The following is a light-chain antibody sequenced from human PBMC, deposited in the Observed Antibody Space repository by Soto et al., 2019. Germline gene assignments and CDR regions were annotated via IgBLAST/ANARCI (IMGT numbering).Light chain of an antibody. CDR2: DVR. Sequence: QSALTQPASVSGSPGQSITISCTGTISAVGGYNYVSWYQQHPGKAPKLMIYDVRNRPSGVSNRFSGSKSVNTASLTISGLQAEDEADYYCSSYTTVSTYVFGTGTKLTVL. CDR3: SSYTTVSTYV. CDR1: ISAVGGYNY. J-gene: IGLJ1*01. V-gene: IGLV2-14*01.